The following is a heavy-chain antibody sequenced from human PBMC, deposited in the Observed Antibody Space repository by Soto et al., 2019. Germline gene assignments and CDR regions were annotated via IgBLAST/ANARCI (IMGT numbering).Heavy chain of an antibody. Sequence: QVQLVQSGAEVKKPGASVKVSCKASGYTFTSYAVHWVRQAPGQRLEWMGGINGGNANTKYSQKFQGRVTITRDTAATPADRELSSLISEDTSVYYCARDRVLNCRFEYWGQGTLVTVSS. D-gene: IGHD2-15*01. J-gene: IGHJ4*02. V-gene: IGHV1-3*01. CDR1: GYTFTSYA. CDR3: ARDRVLNCRFEY. CDR2: INGGNANT.